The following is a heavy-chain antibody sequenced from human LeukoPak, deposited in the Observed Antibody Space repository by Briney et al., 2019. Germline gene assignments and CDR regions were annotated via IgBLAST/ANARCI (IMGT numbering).Heavy chain of an antibody. Sequence: GASVKVSCKASGDTYANHYIHWVRQAPGQGVDWMGVIIPSGGSTNYSQRFQGRLTVTTDTSPSTVYMDLGSLRSEDTAVYYCATTPLVRGPLYYFDYWGQGTLVTVS. D-gene: IGHD3-10*01. V-gene: IGHV1-46*01. J-gene: IGHJ4*02. CDR3: ATTPLVRGPLYYFDY. CDR1: GDTYANHY. CDR2: IIPSGGST.